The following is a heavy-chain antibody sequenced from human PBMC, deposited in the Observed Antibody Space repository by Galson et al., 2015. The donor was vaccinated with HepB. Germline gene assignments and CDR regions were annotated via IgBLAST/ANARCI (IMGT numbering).Heavy chain of an antibody. Sequence: QVQLQESGPGLVKPSETLSLTCAVYGGSFGGYSWSGIGQPPGKGREWIGETNHSGGTNSTPPLKSRVTISGDTSKTQFSLKLRSVTAADTAVYYCARGRKGSSSSWYADWGQGT. CDR2: TNHSGGT. CDR3: ARGRKGSSSSWYAD. J-gene: IGHJ4*02. V-gene: IGHV4-34*01. CDR1: GGSFGGYS. D-gene: IGHD6-13*01.